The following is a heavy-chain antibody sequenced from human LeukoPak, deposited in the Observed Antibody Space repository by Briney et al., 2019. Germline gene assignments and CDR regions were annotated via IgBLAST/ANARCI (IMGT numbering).Heavy chain of an antibody. CDR3: AKDHGRL. V-gene: IGHV3-33*06. CDR1: GFTFSSYG. D-gene: IGHD5-12*01. Sequence: PGRSLRLSCEASGFTFSSYGMHWVRQAPGKGLEWVAVIWYDGSNKYYADSVKGRFTISRDNSKNTLYLQMNSLRAEDTAIYYCAKDHGRLGGQGTLVTVST. J-gene: IGHJ4*02. CDR2: IWYDGSNK.